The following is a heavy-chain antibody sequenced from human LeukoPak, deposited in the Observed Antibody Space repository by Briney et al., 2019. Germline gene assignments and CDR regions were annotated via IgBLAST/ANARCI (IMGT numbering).Heavy chain of an antibody. CDR1: GGTFSSYA. V-gene: IGHV1-69*05. CDR2: IIPIFGTA. J-gene: IGHJ5*02. CDR3: ARGGHCSSTSCYSPWFDP. D-gene: IGHD2-2*01. Sequence: ASVKVSCKASGGTFSSYAISWVRQAPGQGLEWMGGIIPIFGTANYAQKFQGRVTITTDESTSTAYMELSSLRSEDTAVYYCARGGHCSSTSCYSPWFDPWGQGTLVTVSS.